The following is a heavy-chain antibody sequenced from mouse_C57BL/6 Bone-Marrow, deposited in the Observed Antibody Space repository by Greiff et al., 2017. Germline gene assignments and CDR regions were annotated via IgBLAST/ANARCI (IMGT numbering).Heavy chain of an antibody. Sequence: QVQLQQPGAELVKPGASVNMSCKASGYTFTSYWITWVKQRPGQGLEWIGDIYPGSGSTNYNEKFKSKATLTVDTSSSTAYMQLSSLTSEDSAVYYCAREDYYYGSSYVEFAYWGQGILVTVSA. D-gene: IGHD1-1*01. CDR3: AREDYYYGSSYVEFAY. V-gene: IGHV1-55*01. CDR2: IYPGSGST. CDR1: GYTFTSYW. J-gene: IGHJ3*01.